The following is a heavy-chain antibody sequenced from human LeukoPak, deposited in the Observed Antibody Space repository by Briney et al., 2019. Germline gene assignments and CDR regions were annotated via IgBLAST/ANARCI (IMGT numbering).Heavy chain of an antibody. J-gene: IGHJ6*03. CDR3: ATSRYFDWATYYYYMDV. CDR1: GFTFSSYS. V-gene: IGHV3-21*04. CDR2: ISSSSNYI. D-gene: IGHD3-9*01. Sequence: GGSLRLSCAASGFTFSSYSMNWVRQAPGKGLEWVSSISSSSNYIYYADSVKGRFTISRDNAKSSLYLQMNSLRAEDTAVYYCATSRYFDWATYYYYMDVWGKGTTVTISS.